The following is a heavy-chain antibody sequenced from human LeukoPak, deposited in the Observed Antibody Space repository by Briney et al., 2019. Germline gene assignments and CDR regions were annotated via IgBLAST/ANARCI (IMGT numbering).Heavy chain of an antibody. V-gene: IGHV1-2*02. CDR2: INPNSGGT. D-gene: IGHD6-19*01. CDR3: ARERVSSGWYIRGAFDI. J-gene: IGHJ3*02. Sequence: GESLKISCKGSGYSFTSYWIGWVRQMPGKGLEWMGWINPNSGGTNYAQKFQGRVTMTRDTSISTAYMELSRLRSDDTAVYYCARERVSSGWYIRGAFDIRGQGTMVTVSS. CDR1: GYSFTSYW.